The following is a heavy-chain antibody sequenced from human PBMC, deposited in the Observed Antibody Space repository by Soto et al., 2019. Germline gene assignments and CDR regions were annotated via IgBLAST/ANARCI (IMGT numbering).Heavy chain of an antibody. V-gene: IGHV1-18*01. CDR1: GYTFSSNG. CDR2: ISAYTGNT. Sequence: ASVKVSCKTSGYTFSSNGISWVRQAPGQGLEWMGWISAYTGNTNYAQKLQGRVTMTTDTSTSTAYMELRSLRSDDTAVYYCARTIDIVLMVYVRTPEKLDYWGQGTLVTVSS. CDR3: ARTIDIVLMVYVRTPEKLDY. J-gene: IGHJ4*02. D-gene: IGHD2-8*01.